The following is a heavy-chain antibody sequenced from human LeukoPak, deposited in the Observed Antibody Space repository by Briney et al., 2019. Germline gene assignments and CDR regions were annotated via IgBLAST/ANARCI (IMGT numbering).Heavy chain of an antibody. D-gene: IGHD6-13*01. Sequence: ASVKVSCKASGYSFITYPINWVRQAPGQGLEWMGWINPNSGGTNYAQKFQGRVTMTRDTSISTAYMELSSLRSEDTAVYYCARGGGSSSWWPVTYYYYYYMDVWGKGTTVTVSS. V-gene: IGHV1-2*02. CDR2: INPNSGGT. CDR3: ARGGGSSSWWPVTYYYYYYMDV. CDR1: GYSFITYP. J-gene: IGHJ6*03.